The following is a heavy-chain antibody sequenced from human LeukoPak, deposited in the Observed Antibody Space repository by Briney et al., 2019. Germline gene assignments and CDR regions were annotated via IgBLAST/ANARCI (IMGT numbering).Heavy chain of an antibody. D-gene: IGHD3-22*01. CDR2: ISGSGGNT. J-gene: IGHJ4*02. V-gene: IGHV3-23*01. Sequence: GGSLGLSCEASGFRFDDYGMSWVRQAPGKGLEWVSGISGSGGNTYYADYVKGRFTISRDNSKNSLYLQMNSLRAEDTAVYFCAKRGVVIRVILVGFHKEAYYFDSWGQGALVTVSS. CDR3: AKRGVVIRVILVGFHKEAYYFDS. CDR1: GFRFDDYG.